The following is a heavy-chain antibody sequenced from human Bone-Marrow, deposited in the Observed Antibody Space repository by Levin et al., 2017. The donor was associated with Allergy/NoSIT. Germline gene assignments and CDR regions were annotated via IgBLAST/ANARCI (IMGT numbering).Heavy chain of an antibody. CDR2: ISNSGNTI. V-gene: IGHV3-11*01. D-gene: IGHD6-13*01. Sequence: GGSLRLSCAASGFTFSDYYMSWIRQAPGKGLEWVSYISNSGNTIYDADSVKGRFSISRDNAKNSLYLQMNSLRAEDTAIYYCARSSRWSAGYDYWGQGTLVTVSS. CDR1: GFTFSDYY. CDR3: ARSSRWSAGYDY. J-gene: IGHJ4*02.